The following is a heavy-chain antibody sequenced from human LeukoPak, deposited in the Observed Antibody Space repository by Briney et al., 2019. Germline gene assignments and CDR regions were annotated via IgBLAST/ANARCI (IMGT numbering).Heavy chain of an antibody. J-gene: IGHJ4*02. CDR3: ARGVEVVAADVFDH. CDR1: GFLFNSYA. Sequence: GGSLRLSCEGSGFLFNSYALHWVRQAPGKGLEWVALISYNGNIIEYADSVKGRFTISRDNSKNTLYLLMNSLTREDTAVYYCARGVEVVAADVFDHWGQGTLVTVSS. V-gene: IGHV3-30*04. D-gene: IGHD2-2*01. CDR2: ISYNGNII.